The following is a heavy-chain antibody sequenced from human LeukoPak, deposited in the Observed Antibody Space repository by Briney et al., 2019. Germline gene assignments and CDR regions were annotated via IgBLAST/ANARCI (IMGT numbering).Heavy chain of an antibody. CDR1: RYTFTSYD. V-gene: IGHV1-8*03. CDR2: MNPNSGNT. J-gene: IGHJ5*02. CDR3: ARGQRFRRNWFDP. Sequence: GASVKVSCKASRYTFTSYDINWVRQATGQGLEWMGWMNPNSGNTGYAQKFQGRVTITRNTSISTAYMELSSLRSEDTAVYYCARGQRFRRNWFDPWGQGTLVTVSS. D-gene: IGHD3-3*01.